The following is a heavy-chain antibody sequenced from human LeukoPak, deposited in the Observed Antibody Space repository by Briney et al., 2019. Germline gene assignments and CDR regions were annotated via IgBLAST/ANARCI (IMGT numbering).Heavy chain of an antibody. D-gene: IGHD4-17*01. Sequence: GASVKVSCKASGYTFTGYYMHWVRQAPGQGLEWMGWINPNSGGTNYAQKFQGRVTMTRDTSTSTVYMELSSLRSEDTAVYYCARDLTDYGDYSLTGEPLGYYMDVWGKGTTVTIPS. CDR3: ARDLTDYGDYSLTGEPLGYYMDV. CDR1: GYTFTGYY. J-gene: IGHJ6*03. CDR2: INPNSGGT. V-gene: IGHV1-2*02.